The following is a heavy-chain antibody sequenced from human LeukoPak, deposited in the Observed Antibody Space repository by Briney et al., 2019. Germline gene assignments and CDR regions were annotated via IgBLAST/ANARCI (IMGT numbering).Heavy chain of an antibody. CDR3: ARDGFTGPRTAYLDH. CDR1: GFTFSRYA. CDR2: LAADGSGT. Sequence: PGGSLRLSCAASGFTFSRYAMHWVRQTPGMGLVWVSCLAADGSGTNYADSVKGRFTISRDNAKNTVYLQMSSLRAEDTAVYYCARDGFTGPRTAYLDHWGQGTLVTVSS. J-gene: IGHJ4*01. V-gene: IGHV3-74*01. D-gene: IGHD2-8*02.